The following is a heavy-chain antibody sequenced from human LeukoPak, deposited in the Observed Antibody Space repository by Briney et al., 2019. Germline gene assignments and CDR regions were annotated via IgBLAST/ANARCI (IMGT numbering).Heavy chain of an antibody. CDR3: ARSPDILTGENFDY. J-gene: IGHJ4*02. Sequence: GASVKVSCKASGYTFTSYDINWVRQVTGQGLEWMGWMNPNSGNTGYAQKFQGRVTMTRNTSISTAYMELSRLRSGDTAVYYCARSPDILTGENFDYWGQGTLVTVSS. D-gene: IGHD3-9*01. V-gene: IGHV1-8*01. CDR1: GYTFTSYD. CDR2: MNPNSGNT.